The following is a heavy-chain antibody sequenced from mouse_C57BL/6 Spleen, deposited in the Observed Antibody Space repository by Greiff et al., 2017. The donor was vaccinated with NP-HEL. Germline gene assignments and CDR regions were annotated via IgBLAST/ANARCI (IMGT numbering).Heavy chain of an antibody. CDR1: GYTFTGYW. J-gene: IGHJ4*01. CDR2: ILPGSGST. Sequence: QVQLQQSGAELMKPGASVKLSCKATGYTFTGYWIEWVKQRPGHGLEWIGEILPGSGSTSYNEKFKGKATFTADTSSNTAYMQLSRLTTEDSAIYYCGGLGLRRYAKEDWGKGTSGTVSS. D-gene: IGHD2-2*01. V-gene: IGHV1-9*01. CDR3: GGLGLRRYAKED.